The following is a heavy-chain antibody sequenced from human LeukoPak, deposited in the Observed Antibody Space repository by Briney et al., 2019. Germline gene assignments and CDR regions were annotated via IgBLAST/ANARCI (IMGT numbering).Heavy chain of an antibody. V-gene: IGHV4-39*07. D-gene: IGHD1-1*01. CDR2: FSYSGTT. J-gene: IGHJ4*02. CDR1: GDSVCSDSHY. CDR3: ARGPLDKGGFDF. Sequence: PSETLSLTCTVSGDSVCSDSHYWAWIRQPPGKGLEWIGSFSYSGTTYLNPSLKSRITVSVDTFTDQFSLKLNSMTAADTAVYFCARGPLDKGGFDFWGQGTLVTVSS.